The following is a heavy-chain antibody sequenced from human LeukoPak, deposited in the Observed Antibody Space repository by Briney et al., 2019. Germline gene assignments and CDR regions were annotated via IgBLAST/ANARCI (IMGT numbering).Heavy chain of an antibody. D-gene: IGHD3-9*01. CDR2: ISYDGSNK. V-gene: IGHV3-30*04. Sequence: GGSLRLSCAASGFTLSSYAMHWVRQAPGKGLEWVAVISYDGSNKYYADSVKGRFTISRDNSKNTLYLQMNSLRAEDTAVYYCAREDYDILTGYYNSIDYWGQGTLVTVSS. J-gene: IGHJ4*02. CDR3: AREDYDILTGYYNSIDY. CDR1: GFTLSSYA.